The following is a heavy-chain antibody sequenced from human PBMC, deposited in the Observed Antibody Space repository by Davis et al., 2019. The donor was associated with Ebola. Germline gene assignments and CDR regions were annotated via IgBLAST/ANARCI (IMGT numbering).Heavy chain of an antibody. V-gene: IGHV3-30-3*01. CDR1: GFTFSSYA. D-gene: IGHD1-14*01. Sequence: GESLKISCAAFGFTFSSYAMHWVRQAPGKGLEWVAVISYDGSNKYYADSVKGRFTISRDNSKNTLYLQMNGLRAEDTAVYYCARARNYYYYGMDVWGQGTTVTVSS. J-gene: IGHJ6*02. CDR2: ISYDGSNK. CDR3: ARARNYYYYGMDV.